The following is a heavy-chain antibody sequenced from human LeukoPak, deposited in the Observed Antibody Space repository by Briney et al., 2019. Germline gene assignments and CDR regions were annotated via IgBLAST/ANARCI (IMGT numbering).Heavy chain of an antibody. CDR1: GFIFNTYG. J-gene: IGHJ4*02. CDR3: ARGGVDHYGSGTYYLMYYFDH. V-gene: IGHV3-23*01. CDR2: ISGSGGAT. D-gene: IGHD3-10*01. Sequence: GGSLRLSCAASGFIFNTYGMGWVRQAPGKGVEWVSGISGSGGATYYADSVKGRFTVSRDDPHNSLYLQMNSVRAEDTAVYFCARGGVDHYGSGTYYLMYYFDHWGQGALVTVSS.